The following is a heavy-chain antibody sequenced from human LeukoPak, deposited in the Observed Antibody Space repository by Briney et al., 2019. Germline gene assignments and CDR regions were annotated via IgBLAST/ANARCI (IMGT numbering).Heavy chain of an antibody. CDR3: ARDQQLGLGY. CDR1: GGSISSGGYY. J-gene: IGHJ4*02. Sequence: SETLSLTCIVSGGSISSGGYYWSWIRQHPGKGLEWIGYIYYSGSTYYNPSLKSRVTISVDTSKNQFSLKLSSVTAADTAVYYCARDQQLGLGYWGQGTLVTVSS. D-gene: IGHD6-13*01. V-gene: IGHV4-31*03. CDR2: IYYSGST.